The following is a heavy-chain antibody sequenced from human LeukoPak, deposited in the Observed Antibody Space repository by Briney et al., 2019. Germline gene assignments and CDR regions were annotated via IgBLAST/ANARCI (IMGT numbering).Heavy chain of an antibody. Sequence: GASVKVSCKASGYTFTGYYMHWVRQAPGQGLEWMGWINPNSGGTNYAQKFQGWVTMTRDTSISTAYMELSRLRSDDTAVYYCARDHIAVAGRYYYYGMDVWGQGTTVTVSS. CDR3: ARDHIAVAGRYYYYGMDV. V-gene: IGHV1-2*04. D-gene: IGHD6-19*01. CDR1: GYTFTGYY. J-gene: IGHJ6*02. CDR2: INPNSGGT.